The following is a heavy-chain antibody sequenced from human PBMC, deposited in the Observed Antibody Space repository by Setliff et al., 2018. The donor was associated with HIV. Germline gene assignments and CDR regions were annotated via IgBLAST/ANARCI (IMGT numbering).Heavy chain of an antibody. CDR3: ARDNSYYYGSGSHYWYGMDV. CDR2: LHPSGDT. CDR1: GDSINSGTYY. D-gene: IGHD3-10*01. Sequence: SETLSLTCTVSGDSINSGTYYWSWIRQPAGKGLEWIGRLHPSGDTNYNPSLKSRVTMSIDTSKNQFSLKLSSVTSADTAVYYCARDNSYYYGSGSHYWYGMDVWGQGTTVTVSS. J-gene: IGHJ6*01. V-gene: IGHV4-61*02.